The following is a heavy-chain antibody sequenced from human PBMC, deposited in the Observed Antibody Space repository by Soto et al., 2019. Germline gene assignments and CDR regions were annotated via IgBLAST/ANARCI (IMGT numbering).Heavy chain of an antibody. V-gene: IGHV4-4*07. D-gene: IGHD3-9*01. J-gene: IGHJ6*02. Sequence: SETLSLTCTVSDDFISSYYWNWIRQPAGKGLEWIGRVSANGATNYNPSLESRVTMSVDTSKNQFSLKLTSVTAADTAVYFCARADYEILTGSYAMDVWGQGTTVTVSS. CDR3: ARADYEILTGSYAMDV. CDR2: VSANGAT. CDR1: DDFISSYY.